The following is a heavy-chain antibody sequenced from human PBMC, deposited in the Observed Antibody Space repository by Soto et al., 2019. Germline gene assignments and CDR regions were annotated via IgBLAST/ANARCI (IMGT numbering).Heavy chain of an antibody. CDR1: GGSFSGYY. J-gene: IGHJ6*03. Sequence: SETLSLTCAVYGGSFSGYYWSWIRQPPGKGLEWIGEINHSGSTNYNPSLKSRVTISVDTSKNQFSLKLSSVTAADTAVYYCARERMAYSSGWYGRYYMDVWGKGTTVTVSS. V-gene: IGHV4-34*01. CDR3: ARERMAYSSGWYGRYYMDV. CDR2: INHSGST. D-gene: IGHD6-19*01.